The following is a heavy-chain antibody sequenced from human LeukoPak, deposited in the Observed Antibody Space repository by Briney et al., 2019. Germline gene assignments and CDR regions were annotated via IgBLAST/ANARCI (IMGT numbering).Heavy chain of an antibody. Sequence: GRSLRLSCAASGFTFSSYAMHWVRQAPGKGLEWVAVISYDGSNKYYADSVKGRFTISRDNSKNTLYLQMNSLRAEDTAVYYCAREGTVTMDAFDIWGQGTTVTVSS. CDR3: AREGTVTMDAFDI. V-gene: IGHV3-30-3*01. J-gene: IGHJ3*02. D-gene: IGHD4-17*01. CDR1: GFTFSSYA. CDR2: ISYDGSNK.